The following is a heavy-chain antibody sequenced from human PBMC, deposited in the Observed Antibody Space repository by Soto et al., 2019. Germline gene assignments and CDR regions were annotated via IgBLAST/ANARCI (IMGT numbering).Heavy chain of an antibody. CDR2: IKSKTDGGTT. J-gene: IGHJ4*02. D-gene: IGHD3-22*01. CDR1: GFTFSNAW. V-gene: IGHV3-15*07. CDR3: TTGFLDYYDSSGYYQDCY. Sequence: GGSLRLSCAASGFTFSNAWMNWVRQAPGKGLEWVGRIKSKTDGGTTDYAAPVKGRLTILRDDSKNTLYLQMNSLKTEDTAVYYCTTGFLDYYDSSGYYQDCYWGQGTLVTVSS.